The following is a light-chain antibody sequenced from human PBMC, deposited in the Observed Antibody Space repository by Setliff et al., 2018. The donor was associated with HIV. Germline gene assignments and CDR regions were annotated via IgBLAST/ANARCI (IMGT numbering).Light chain of an antibody. J-gene: IGLJ3*02. Sequence: QSALTQPASVSGSPGQSITISCTGTSSDVGGYSYVSWYQQHPGKAPKLIIYEVRNRPSGVSNRFSGSKSGNTASLTISGLQAEDEADYYCCSYAGRISWVFGGGTKVTVL. CDR2: EVR. CDR1: SSDVGGYSY. CDR3: CSYAGRISWV. V-gene: IGLV2-14*01.